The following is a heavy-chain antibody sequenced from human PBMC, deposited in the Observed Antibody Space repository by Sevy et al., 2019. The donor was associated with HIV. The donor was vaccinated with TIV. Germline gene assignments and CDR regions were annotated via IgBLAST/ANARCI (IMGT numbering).Heavy chain of an antibody. D-gene: IGHD3-3*01. V-gene: IGHV3-11*01. CDR3: ARVRKTYYDFWSGYYEGGFDC. CDR2: ISSSGAST. J-gene: IGHJ4*02. Sequence: GGSLRLSCAASGFTFSDHYMSWIRQAPGEGLEWLSYISSSGASTDYEDSVKGRFLNSRDKAKNSLFLQMNSLRVEDAAVYYCARVRKTYYDFWSGYYEGGFDCWGQGTLVTVSS. CDR1: GFTFSDHY.